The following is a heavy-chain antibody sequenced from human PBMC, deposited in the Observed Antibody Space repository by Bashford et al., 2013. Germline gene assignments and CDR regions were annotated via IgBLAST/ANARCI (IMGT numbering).Heavy chain of an antibody. Sequence: SETLSLTCTVSGGSISSYYWSWIRQPPGKGLEWIGYIYYSGSTNYNPSLKSRVTISVDTSKNQFSLKLSSVTAADTAVYYCARDFYRNIKRSSWQPPLSVWGQGTLVTVSS. CDR2: IYYSGST. J-gene: IGHJ4*02. V-gene: IGHV4-59*01. D-gene: IGHD6-13*01. CDR1: GGSISSYY. CDR3: ARDFYRNIKRSSWQPPLSV.